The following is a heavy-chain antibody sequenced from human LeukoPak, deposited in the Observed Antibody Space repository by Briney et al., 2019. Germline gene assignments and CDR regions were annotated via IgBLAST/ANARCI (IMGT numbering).Heavy chain of an antibody. CDR3: AREAPSPYYYYGMDV. CDR1: GFIFSNYA. V-gene: IGHV3-30-3*01. Sequence: GGSLRLSCAASGFIFSNYAMSWVRQAPGKGLEWVAVISYDGSNKYYADSVKGRFTISRDNSKNTLYLQMNSLRAEDTAVYYCAREAPSPYYYYGMDVWGQGTTVTVS. J-gene: IGHJ6*02. CDR2: ISYDGSNK.